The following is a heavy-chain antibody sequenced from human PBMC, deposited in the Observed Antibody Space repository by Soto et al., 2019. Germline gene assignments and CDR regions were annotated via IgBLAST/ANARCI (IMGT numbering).Heavy chain of an antibody. CDR3: ARVLPGKYDFWSGYGFDY. Sequence: VASVKVSCKASGGTFSSYAISWVRQAPGQGLEWMGGIIPIFGTANYAQKFQGRVTITADESTSTAYMELSSLRSEDTAVYYCARVLPGKYDFWSGYGFDYWGQGTLVTVSS. CDR1: GGTFSSYA. D-gene: IGHD3-3*01. J-gene: IGHJ4*02. V-gene: IGHV1-69*13. CDR2: IIPIFGTA.